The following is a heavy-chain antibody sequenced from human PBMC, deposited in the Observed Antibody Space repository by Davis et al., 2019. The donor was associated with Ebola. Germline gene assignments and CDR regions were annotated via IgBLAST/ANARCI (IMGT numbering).Heavy chain of an antibody. Sequence: ASVKVSCKASGYTFTGYYMHWVRQAPGQGLEWMGWINPNSGGTNYAQKFQGRVTMTRDTSISTAYMELSRLRSDDTAVYYCARDYYDSSGYYGGWDYWGQGTLVTVSS. CDR3: ARDYYDSSGYYGGWDY. V-gene: IGHV1-2*02. D-gene: IGHD3-22*01. J-gene: IGHJ4*02. CDR2: INPNSGGT. CDR1: GYTFTGYY.